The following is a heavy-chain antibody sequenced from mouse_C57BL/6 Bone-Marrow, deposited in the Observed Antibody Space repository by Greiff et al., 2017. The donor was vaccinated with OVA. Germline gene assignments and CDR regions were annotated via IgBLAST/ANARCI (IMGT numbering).Heavy chain of an antibody. CDR1: GFTFSSYG. CDR3: ARHNYGSSFYWYFDV. D-gene: IGHD1-1*01. J-gene: IGHJ1*03. Sequence: EVQGVESGGDLVKPGGSLKLSCAASGFTFSSYGMSWVRQTPDKRLEWVATISSGGSYTYYPDSVKGRFTISRDNAKNTLYLQMSSLKSEDTAMYYCARHNYGSSFYWYFDVWGTGTTVTVSS. CDR2: ISSGGSYT. V-gene: IGHV5-6*01.